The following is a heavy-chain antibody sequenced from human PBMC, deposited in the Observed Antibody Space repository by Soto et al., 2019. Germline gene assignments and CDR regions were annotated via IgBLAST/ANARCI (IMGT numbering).Heavy chain of an antibody. CDR3: ARATMVRGDLNWFDP. D-gene: IGHD3-10*01. CDR1: GGSISSGGYS. J-gene: IGHJ5*02. CDR2: IYHSGST. V-gene: IGHV4-30-2*01. Sequence: SETLSLTCAVSGGSISSGGYSWSWIRQPPGKGLEWIGYIYHSGSTYYNPSLKSRVTISVDRSKNQFSLKLSSVTAADTAVYYCARATMVRGDLNWFDPWGQGTLVTVSS.